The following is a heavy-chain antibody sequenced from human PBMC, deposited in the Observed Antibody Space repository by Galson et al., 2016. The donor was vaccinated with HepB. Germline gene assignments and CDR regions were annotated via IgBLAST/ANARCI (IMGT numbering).Heavy chain of an antibody. D-gene: IGHD4-17*01. Sequence: SLRLSCAASGFAFSPYGMHWVRQAPGKGLEWVSGISHDENKQFYADSLKGRFTISRDNSRSTLFLQMDTLRPEDTARYYCARSHYGDLNGLDIWGRGTVVSVSS. V-gene: IGHV3-30*03. CDR1: GFAFSPYG. CDR2: ISHDENKQ. CDR3: ARSHYGDLNGLDI. J-gene: IGHJ3*02.